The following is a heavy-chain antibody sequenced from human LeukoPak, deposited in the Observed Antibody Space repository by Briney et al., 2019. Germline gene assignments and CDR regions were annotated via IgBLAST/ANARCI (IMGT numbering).Heavy chain of an antibody. CDR1: GFTFSSYW. CDR3: ARDRYQLLSTAFDI. CDR2: IKQDGSEK. J-gene: IGHJ3*02. D-gene: IGHD2-2*01. Sequence: GGSLRLSCAASGFTFSSYWMSWVRQAPGRGLEWVANIKQDGSEKYYVDSVKGRFTISRDNAKNSLYLQMNSLRAEDTAVYYCARDRYQLLSTAFDIWGQGTMVTVSS. V-gene: IGHV3-7*01.